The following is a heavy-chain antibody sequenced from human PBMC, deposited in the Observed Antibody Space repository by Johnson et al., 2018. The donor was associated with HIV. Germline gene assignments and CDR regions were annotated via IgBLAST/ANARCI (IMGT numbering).Heavy chain of an antibody. Sequence: QVQLVESGGGVVQPGGSLRLSCAASGFTFSSYGMHWVRQAPGKGLEWVAFIRYDGSNKYYADSVKGRFTISRDNSKNTLYLQMNSLRAEDTALYYCAKDRLAVASPGEAFEIWGQGTMVTVSS. J-gene: IGHJ3*02. CDR3: AKDRLAVASPGEAFEI. V-gene: IGHV3-30*02. D-gene: IGHD6-19*01. CDR2: IRYDGSNK. CDR1: GFTFSSYG.